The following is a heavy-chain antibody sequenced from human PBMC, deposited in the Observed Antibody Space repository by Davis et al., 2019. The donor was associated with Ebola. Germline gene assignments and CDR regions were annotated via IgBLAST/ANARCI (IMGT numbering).Heavy chain of an antibody. CDR1: GGSFSGHY. CDR3: ARGDSSSSYGNYYYYGMDV. Sequence: SETLSLTCAVYGGSFSGHYWSWIRQPPGKGLEWIGEINHSGSTNYNPSLKSRVTISVDTSKNQFSLKLSSVTAADTAVYYCARGDSSSSYGNYYYYGMDVWGQGTTVTVSS. D-gene: IGHD6-6*01. V-gene: IGHV4-34*01. J-gene: IGHJ6*02. CDR2: INHSGST.